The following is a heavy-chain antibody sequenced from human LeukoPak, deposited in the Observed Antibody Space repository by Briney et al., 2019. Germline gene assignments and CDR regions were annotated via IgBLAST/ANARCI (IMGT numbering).Heavy chain of an antibody. V-gene: IGHV4-61*02. CDR2: IYTSGST. J-gene: IGHJ4*02. D-gene: IGHD5-18*01. CDR3: ARSGYSYGYDY. CDR1: GGSISSGSYY. Sequence: PSETLSLTCTVSGGSISSGSYYWSWIRQPAGKGLEWIGRIYTSGSTNYNPSLKGRVTMSVDTSKNQFSLKLSSVTAADTAVYYCARSGYSYGYDYWGQGTLVTVSS.